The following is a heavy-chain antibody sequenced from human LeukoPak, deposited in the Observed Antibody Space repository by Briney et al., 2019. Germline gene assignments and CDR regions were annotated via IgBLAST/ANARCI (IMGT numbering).Heavy chain of an antibody. CDR3: ARDSFETDIDY. CDR1: GFLFSRYW. D-gene: IGHD1-14*01. CDR2: IKEDGSEK. Sequence: GGSLRLSCAASGFLFSRYWMSWVRQAPGKGLEWVANIKEDGSEKYYVESMKGRFAISRDNVKNSLYLQINSLRAEDTAVYYCARDSFETDIDYWGQGTLVTVSS. V-gene: IGHV3-7*01. J-gene: IGHJ4*02.